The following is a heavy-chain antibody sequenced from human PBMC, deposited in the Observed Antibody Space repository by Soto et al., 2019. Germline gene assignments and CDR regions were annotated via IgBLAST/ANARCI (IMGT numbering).Heavy chain of an antibody. CDR3: ARGSNGVYFDY. D-gene: IGHD1-26*01. CDR1: GGSISSGGYS. V-gene: IGHV4-30-2*01. CDR2: IYHSGST. J-gene: IGHJ4*02. Sequence: SETLSLTCAVSGGSISSGGYSCSWIRQPPGKGLEWIGYIYHSGSTYYNPSLKSRVTISVDRSKNQFSLKLSSVTAADTAVYYCARGSNGVYFDYWGQGTLVTVSS.